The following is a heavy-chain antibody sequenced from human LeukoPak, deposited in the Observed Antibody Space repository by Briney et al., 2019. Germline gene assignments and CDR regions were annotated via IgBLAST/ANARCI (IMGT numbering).Heavy chain of an antibody. V-gene: IGHV4-38-2*02. CDR2: IYHSGST. CDR1: GYSISSGYY. CDR3: ARTSSDFDY. J-gene: IGHJ4*02. D-gene: IGHD2-2*01. Sequence: SETQSLTCTVSGYSISSGYYWGWIRQPPGKGLEWIGSIYHSGSTYYNPSLKSRVTISVDTSKNQFSLKLSSVTAADTAVYYCARTSSDFDYWGQGTLVTVSS.